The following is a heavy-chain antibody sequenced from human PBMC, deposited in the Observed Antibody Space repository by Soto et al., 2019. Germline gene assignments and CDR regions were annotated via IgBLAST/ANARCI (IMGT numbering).Heavy chain of an antibody. D-gene: IGHD3-22*01. CDR1: GYTFTSYY. V-gene: IGHV1-46*03. CDR3: ARARPYYYDSSGYYWEAGRWPFDY. Sequence: QVQLVQSGAEVKKPGASVKVSCKASGYTFTSYYMHWVRQAPGQGLEWMGIINPSGGSTSYAQKFQGRVTRTRDTSTSTVYMELSSLRSEDTAVYYCARARPYYYDSSGYYWEAGRWPFDYWGQGTLVTVSS. CDR2: INPSGGST. J-gene: IGHJ4*02.